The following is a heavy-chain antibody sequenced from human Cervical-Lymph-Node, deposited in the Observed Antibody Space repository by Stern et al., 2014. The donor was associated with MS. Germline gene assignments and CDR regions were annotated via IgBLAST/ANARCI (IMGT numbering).Heavy chain of an antibody. CDR2: IDQSGST. J-gene: IGHJ4*02. V-gene: IGHV4-30-2*01. CDR1: GGSISGGDYA. Sequence: QVQLQQSGSGLVKPSQTLSLTCAVSGGSISGGDYAWTWIRQPPGKGLEWIGYIDQSGSTYNNPSLKSRVTLSIDRSKTQFSLKLRSVTAADTAMYYCARIFGGNFDNWGQGTLVTVSS. D-gene: IGHD4-23*01. CDR3: ARIFGGNFDN.